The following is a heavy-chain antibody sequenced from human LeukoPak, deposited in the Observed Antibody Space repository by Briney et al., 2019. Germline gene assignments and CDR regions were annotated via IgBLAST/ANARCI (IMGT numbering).Heavy chain of an antibody. CDR2: IYHSGST. CDR1: GYSISSGYY. V-gene: IGHV4-38-2*02. CDR3: ASISDLYYYDSSGYYFDY. Sequence: PSETLSLTCTVSGYSISSGYYWGWIRQPPGKGLEWIGTIYHSGSTYYNPSLKSRVTISVDTSKNQFSLKLSSVTAADTAVYYCASISDLYYYDSSGYYFDYWGQGTLVTVSS. J-gene: IGHJ4*02. D-gene: IGHD3-22*01.